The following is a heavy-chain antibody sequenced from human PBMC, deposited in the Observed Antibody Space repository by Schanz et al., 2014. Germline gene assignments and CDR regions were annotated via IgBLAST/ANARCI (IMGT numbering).Heavy chain of an antibody. J-gene: IGHJ4*02. CDR3: ARDHTTESYYSAGPPIDY. D-gene: IGHD1-26*01. Sequence: EVHLLESGGGLVPPGGSLRLSCAASGFNFSDYAMCWVRQAPGKGLEWVSAISGGGGTTYYTDPVKGRFTISRDNSKNTLFLQMNSLRAEDTAVYYCARDHTTESYYSAGPPIDYWGQGTLLTVSS. V-gene: IGHV3-23*01. CDR1: GFNFSDYA. CDR2: ISGGGGTT.